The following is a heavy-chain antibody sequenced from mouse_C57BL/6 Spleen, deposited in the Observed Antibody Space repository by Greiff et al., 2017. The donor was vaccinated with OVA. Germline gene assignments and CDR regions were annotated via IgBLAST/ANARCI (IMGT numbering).Heavy chain of an antibody. CDR1: GYAFSSSW. J-gene: IGHJ2*01. CDR3: ARGEGDD. V-gene: IGHV1-82*01. Sequence: VQLQQSGPELVKPGASVKISCKASGYAFSSSWMNWVKQRPGKGLEWIGRIYPGDGDTNYNGKFKGKATLTADKSSSTAYMQLSSLTSEDSAVYFCARGEGDDWGQGTTLTVSS. CDR2: IYPGDGDT.